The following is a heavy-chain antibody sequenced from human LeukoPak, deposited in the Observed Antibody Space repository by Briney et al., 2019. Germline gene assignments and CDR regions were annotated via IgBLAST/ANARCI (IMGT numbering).Heavy chain of an antibody. D-gene: IGHD2-15*01. V-gene: IGHV3-7*01. Sequence: GGSLRLSCAASGFTFSSYWMSWVRQAPGKGLEWVANIKQDGSEKYYVDSVKGRFTITRDNTRNSLFLQMYSLRAEDTAMYFCAREDGYCSDGKCYSYFDSWGQGTLVTVSS. CDR2: IKQDGSEK. CDR3: AREDGYCSDGKCYSYFDS. J-gene: IGHJ4*02. CDR1: GFTFSSYW.